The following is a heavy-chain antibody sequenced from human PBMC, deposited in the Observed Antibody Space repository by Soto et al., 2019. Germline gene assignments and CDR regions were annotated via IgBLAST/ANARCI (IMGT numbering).Heavy chain of an antibody. Sequence: GGSLRLSCAASGFIFSSFGMHWVREAPGKGLEWVAHIWYDGSNTYYADSVKGRFTISRDNSRNTLYLQMNSLRAEDTAVYHCVRDLLGSGGHFDYWGQGTPVTVSS. J-gene: IGHJ4*02. CDR1: GFIFSSFG. D-gene: IGHD7-27*01. CDR2: IWYDGSNT. V-gene: IGHV3-33*01. CDR3: VRDLLGSGGHFDY.